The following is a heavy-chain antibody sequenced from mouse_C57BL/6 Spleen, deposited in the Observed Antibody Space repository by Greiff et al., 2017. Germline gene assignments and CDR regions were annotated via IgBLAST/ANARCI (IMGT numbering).Heavy chain of an antibody. CDR2: IYPRDGST. J-gene: IGHJ4*01. Sequence: VQLQESGPELVKPGASVKLSCKASGYTFTSYDINWVKQRPGQGLEWIGWIYPRDGSTKYNEKFKGKATLTVDTSSSTSYMELHSLTSEDSAVYFCASLSTPSRWFAMDYWGQGTSVTVSS. CDR3: ASLSTPSRWFAMDY. CDR1: GYTFTSYD. V-gene: IGHV1-85*01. D-gene: IGHD1-1*02.